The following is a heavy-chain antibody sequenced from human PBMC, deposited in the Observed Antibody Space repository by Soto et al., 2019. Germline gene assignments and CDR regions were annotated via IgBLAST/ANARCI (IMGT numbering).Heavy chain of an antibody. Sequence: SVKVSCKASGGTFSSYAISWVRQAPGQGLEWMGGIIPIFGTANYAQKFQGRVTITADESTSTAYMELSSLRSEDTAVYYCARGKKRTQLWLDAFDIWGQGTMVTVSS. D-gene: IGHD5-18*01. CDR2: IIPIFGTA. J-gene: IGHJ3*02. CDR1: GGTFSSYA. V-gene: IGHV1-69*13. CDR3: ARGKKRTQLWLDAFDI.